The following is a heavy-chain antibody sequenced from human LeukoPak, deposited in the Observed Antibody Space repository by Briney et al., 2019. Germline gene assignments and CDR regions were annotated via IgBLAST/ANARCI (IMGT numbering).Heavy chain of an antibody. V-gene: IGHV1-46*01. J-gene: IGHJ4*02. CDR1: GYTFTSYY. D-gene: IGHD3-10*01. Sequence: PGASVKVSCKASGYTFTSYYMHWVRQAPGQGLEWMGIIDPSGGSTSYAQKLQGRLTMTTDTSTSTAYMDLRSLRSDDTAVYYCARAAEWFGELSTKPFDYWGQGTLVTVSS. CDR2: IDPSGGST. CDR3: ARAAEWFGELSTKPFDY.